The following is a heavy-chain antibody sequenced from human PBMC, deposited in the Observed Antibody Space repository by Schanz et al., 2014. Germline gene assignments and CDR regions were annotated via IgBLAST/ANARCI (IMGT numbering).Heavy chain of an antibody. V-gene: IGHV3-11*05. D-gene: IGHD2-2*01. CDR3: AKDLLYGAPMPLNHLDY. CDR2: ISGTTTYT. Sequence: QEQLVESGGGLVQPGGSLRLSCAASGFTFSDYYMSWIRQAPGKGLEWVSYISGTTTYTNYADSVKGRFTISRDNSKNTLYLQMNSLRAEDTAVYYCAKDLLYGAPMPLNHLDYWGQGTLXTVSS. J-gene: IGHJ4*02. CDR1: GFTFSDYY.